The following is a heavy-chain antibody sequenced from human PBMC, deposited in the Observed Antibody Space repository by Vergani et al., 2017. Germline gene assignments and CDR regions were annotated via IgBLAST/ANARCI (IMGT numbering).Heavy chain of an antibody. J-gene: IGHJ4*02. CDR3: ARARDTAMVWYYFDY. Sequence: EVQLVESGGGLVQPGGSLRLSCAASGFTFSSYAMHWVRQAPGKGLEYVSAISSNGGSTYYANSVKGRFTISRDNSKNTLYLPMGSLRAEDMAVYYCARARDTAMVWYYFDYWGQGTLVTVSS. D-gene: IGHD5-18*01. CDR2: ISSNGGST. CDR1: GFTFSSYA. V-gene: IGHV3-64*01.